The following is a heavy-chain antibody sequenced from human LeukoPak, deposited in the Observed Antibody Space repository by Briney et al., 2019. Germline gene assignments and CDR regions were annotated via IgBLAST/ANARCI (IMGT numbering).Heavy chain of an antibody. Sequence: SVKVSCKASGGTFSSYTISWVRQAPGQGREWMGRIIPILGIANYAQKFQGRVTITADKSTSTAYMELSSLRSEDTAVYYCATGGKTYGSGTIDYWGQGTLVTVSS. CDR2: IIPILGIA. J-gene: IGHJ4*02. V-gene: IGHV1-69*02. CDR1: GGTFSSYT. D-gene: IGHD3-10*01. CDR3: ATGGKTYGSGTIDY.